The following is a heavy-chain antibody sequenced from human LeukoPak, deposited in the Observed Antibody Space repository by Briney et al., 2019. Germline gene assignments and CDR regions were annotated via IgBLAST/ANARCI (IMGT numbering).Heavy chain of an antibody. CDR1: GGSFSGYY. D-gene: IGHD3-10*01. J-gene: IGHJ4*02. CDR3: ARGRYYGSGSYYNVGSLFDY. Sequence: KPSETLSLTCAVYGGSFSGYYWSSIRQPPGKGLEWIGEINHSGSTNYNPSLKTRVTISVDMSRNQCSLKLSSLTAADPAVYYCARGRYYGSGSYYNVGSLFDYWGQGTLVTVSS. V-gene: IGHV4-34*01. CDR2: INHSGST.